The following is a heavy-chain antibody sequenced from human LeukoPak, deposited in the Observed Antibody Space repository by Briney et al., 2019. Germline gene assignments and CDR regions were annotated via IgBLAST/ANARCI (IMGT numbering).Heavy chain of an antibody. J-gene: IGHJ4*02. CDR2: ISYDGSNK. Sequence: GRSLRLSCAASGFTFSSYGMHWVRQAPGKGLEWVAVISYDGSNKYYADSVKGRFTISRDNAKNSLYLQMNSLRAEDTAVYYCASYYYDSSGSFDYWGQGTLVTVSS. V-gene: IGHV3-30*03. CDR3: ASYYYDSSGSFDY. CDR1: GFTFSSYG. D-gene: IGHD3-22*01.